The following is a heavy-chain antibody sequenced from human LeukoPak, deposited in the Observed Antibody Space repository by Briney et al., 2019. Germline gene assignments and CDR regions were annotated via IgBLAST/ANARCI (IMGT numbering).Heavy chain of an antibody. CDR2: IYSSGST. J-gene: IGHJ4*02. CDR3: AREGGGLRPFDY. Sequence: SETLSLTCNVSGGSISSYFWSWLRQPAEKGLEWIGRIYSSGSTNYNPSLKSRVNMSADTSKNQFSLKLSSVTAADTAVYYCAREGGGLRPFDYWGQGTLVTVSS. CDR1: GGSISSYF. V-gene: IGHV4-4*07. D-gene: IGHD5-12*01.